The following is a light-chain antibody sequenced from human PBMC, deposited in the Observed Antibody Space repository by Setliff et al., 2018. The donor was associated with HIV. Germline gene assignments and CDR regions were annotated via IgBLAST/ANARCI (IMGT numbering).Light chain of an antibody. CDR1: SNDVGSYNL. CDR2: EVS. J-gene: IGLJ2*01. Sequence: QSVLTQPASVSGSPGQSITISCTGTSNDVGSYNLVSWYQQHPGKAPKLMIYEVSKRPSGISNRFSGSKSGNTASLTISGLQAEDESDYYCCAYAGRSSVVFGGGTKVTV. V-gene: IGLV2-23*02. CDR3: CAYAGRSSVV.